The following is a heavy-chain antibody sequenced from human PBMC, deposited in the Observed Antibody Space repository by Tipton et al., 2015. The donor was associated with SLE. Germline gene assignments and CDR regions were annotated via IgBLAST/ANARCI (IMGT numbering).Heavy chain of an antibody. V-gene: IGHV3-64D*08. D-gene: IGHD2-21*01. CDR3: VKDLGEVYFDY. CDR2: ISSNGGST. CDR1: GFTFSSYA. J-gene: IGHJ4*02. Sequence: GSLRLSCAASGFTFSSYAMHWVRQAPGKGLEYVSAISSNGGSTYYADSVKGRFTISRDNSKNTLYLQMSSLRAEDTAVYYCVKDLGEVYFDYWGQGTLVTVSS.